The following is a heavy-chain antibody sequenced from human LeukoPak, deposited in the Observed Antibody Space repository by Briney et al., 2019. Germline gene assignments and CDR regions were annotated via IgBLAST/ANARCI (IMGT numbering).Heavy chain of an antibody. CDR3: ARAGGYCSSTSCYANENNWFDP. D-gene: IGHD2-2*01. Sequence: SETLSLTCTVSGGSISSYYWSWIRQPPGKGLEWIGYFYYSGSTNYNPSLKSRVTISVDTSKNQFSLKLSSVTAADTAVYYCARAGGYCSSTSCYANENNWFDPWGQGTLVTVSS. V-gene: IGHV4-59*01. CDR1: GGSISSYY. CDR2: FYYSGST. J-gene: IGHJ5*02.